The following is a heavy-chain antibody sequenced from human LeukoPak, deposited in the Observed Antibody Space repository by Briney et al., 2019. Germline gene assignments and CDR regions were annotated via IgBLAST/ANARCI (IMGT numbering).Heavy chain of an antibody. CDR1: GFTFSTYW. J-gene: IGHJ5*02. CDR3: ARSSIPATTGGFDP. CDR2: IDSDGSKT. Sequence: GGSLRLSCAASGFTFSTYWMHWVRQAPGKGLVWVSCIDSDGSKTNYADSVKGRFTISRDNAENTLYLQMNSLRAEDTAVYYCARSSIPATTGGFDPWGQGTLVTVSS. D-gene: IGHD1-20*01. V-gene: IGHV3-74*01.